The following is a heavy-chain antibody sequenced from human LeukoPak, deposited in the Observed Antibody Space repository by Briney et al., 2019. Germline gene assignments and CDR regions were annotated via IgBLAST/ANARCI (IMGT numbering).Heavy chain of an antibody. D-gene: IGHD2-21*02. J-gene: IGHJ3*02. CDR1: GGTFSSYA. CDR3: ARERPLLYAFDI. Sequence: SVKVSCTASGGTFSSYAISWVRQAPGQGLEWMGGIIPIFGTANYAQKFQGRVTITADESTSTAYMELSSLRSEDTAVYYCARERPLLYAFDIWGQGTMVTVSS. CDR2: IIPIFGTA. V-gene: IGHV1-69*13.